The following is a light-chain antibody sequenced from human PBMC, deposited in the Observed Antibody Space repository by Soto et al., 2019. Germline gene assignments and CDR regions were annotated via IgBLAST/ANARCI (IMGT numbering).Light chain of an antibody. CDR1: QSINDN. CDR3: QQYNNWPRAT. CDR2: RTS. Sequence: EIVMTQSPATLSVSPGERATLSCRASQSINDNLAWYQQKPGQAPRLLMFRTSTRATGFPARFSAGGSGTDFNVTISSLQSEDSAIYYCQQYNNWPRATFGGGTKVEIK. V-gene: IGKV3-15*01. J-gene: IGKJ4*01.